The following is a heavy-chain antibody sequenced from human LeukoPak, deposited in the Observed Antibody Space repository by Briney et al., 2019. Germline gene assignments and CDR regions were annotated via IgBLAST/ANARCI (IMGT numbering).Heavy chain of an antibody. CDR1: GITLSNYG. D-gene: IGHD3-22*01. CDR2: IRDSGGSG. CDR3: AKRGVVIRVILVGFHKEAYYFDS. J-gene: IGHJ4*02. V-gene: IGHV3-23*01. Sequence: PGGSLRLSCAVSGITLSNYGMSWVRQAPGKGLEWVAGIRDSGGSGNYADSVKGRFTISRDNPKNTLYLQMNSLRAEDTAVYFCAKRGVVIRVILVGFHKEAYYFDSWGQGALVTVSS.